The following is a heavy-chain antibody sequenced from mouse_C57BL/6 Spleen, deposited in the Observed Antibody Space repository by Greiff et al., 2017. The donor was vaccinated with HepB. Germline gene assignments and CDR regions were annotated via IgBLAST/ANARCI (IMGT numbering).Heavy chain of an antibody. CDR1: GYSITSGYY. CDR2: ISYDGSN. V-gene: IGHV3-6*01. Sequence: EVKLQESGPGLVKPSQSLSLTCSVPGYSITSGYYWNWIRQFPGNKLEWMGYISYDGSNNYNPSLKNRISITRDTSKNQFFLKLNSVTTEDTATYYCARKGGSYYFDYWGQGTTLTVSS. CDR3: ARKGGSYYFDY. J-gene: IGHJ2*01.